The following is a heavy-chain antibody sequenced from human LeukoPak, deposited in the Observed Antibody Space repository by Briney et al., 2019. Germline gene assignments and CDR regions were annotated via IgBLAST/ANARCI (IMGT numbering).Heavy chain of an antibody. V-gene: IGHV4-59*08. CDR3: ARLGTGGPLNWFDP. CDR1: GGSIRSYY. Sequence: KSSETLSLTCTVSGGSIRSYYWSWIRQPPGKGLEWIGYIYYSGGTSYNPSLKSRVTISVDTSKNQFSLKLTSVTAADTAVYYCARLGTGGPLNWFDPWGQGTLVTVSS. J-gene: IGHJ5*02. D-gene: IGHD3-16*01. CDR2: IYYSGGT.